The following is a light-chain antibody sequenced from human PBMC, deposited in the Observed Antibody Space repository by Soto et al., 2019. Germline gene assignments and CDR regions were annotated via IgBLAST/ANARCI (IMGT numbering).Light chain of an antibody. J-gene: IGKJ1*01. CDR2: DAS. CDR3: QQYKSYPWT. CDR1: QSISSW. Sequence: DIQITQSPSTLSASVGDRVTITCRASQSISSWLAWYQQKPGKAPKLLIYDASSLESGVPSRFSGSGSGTEFTLTISSLQPDDFATYYCQQYKSYPWTFGQGTKVDIK. V-gene: IGKV1-5*01.